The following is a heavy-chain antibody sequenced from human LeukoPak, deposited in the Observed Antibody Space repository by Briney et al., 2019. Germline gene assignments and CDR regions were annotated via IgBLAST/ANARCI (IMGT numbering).Heavy chain of an antibody. CDR2: IRRKGNDYAT. CDR3: ARLGGSPPYFDY. CDR1: GFSFSGSA. Sequence: GGSLRLSCAVSGFSFSGSAIHWVRQASGKGLEWVGHIRRKGNDYATAYTASVKGRFTISRDDSKNTAFLQMDSLKTEDTAVYFRARLGGSPPYFDYWGQGTLVTVSS. J-gene: IGHJ4*02. D-gene: IGHD3-16*01. V-gene: IGHV3-73*01.